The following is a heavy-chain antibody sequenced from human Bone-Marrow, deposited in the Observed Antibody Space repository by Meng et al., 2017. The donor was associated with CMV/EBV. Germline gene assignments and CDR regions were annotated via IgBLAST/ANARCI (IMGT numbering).Heavy chain of an antibody. D-gene: IGHD2/OR15-2a*01. J-gene: IGHJ3*02. CDR3: AHSVNNFYLFDI. V-gene: IGHV2-5*01. Sequence: SGPTLVKPTQPLPLTCTFAGFSPSTRGVGVGWIRQPPGRALEWLAPISWTDDNLYSPSPKTRLTITKDTSKNQVFLTMTNMDPVDTATYYCAHSVNNFYLFDIWGHGTGVTVSS. CDR2: ISWTDDN. CDR1: GFSPSTRGVG.